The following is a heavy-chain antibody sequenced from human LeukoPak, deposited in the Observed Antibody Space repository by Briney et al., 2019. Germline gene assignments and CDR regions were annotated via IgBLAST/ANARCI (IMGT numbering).Heavy chain of an antibody. CDR2: IKQDGSEK. CDR1: GFTFSSYW. Sequence: GGSLRLTCAASGFTFSSYWMSWVRQAPGKGLEWVANIKQDGSEKYYVDSVKGRFTISRDNAKNSLYLQMNSLRAEDTAVYYCAREIWFGELFLFDPWGQGTLVTVSS. V-gene: IGHV3-7*01. J-gene: IGHJ5*02. CDR3: AREIWFGELFLFDP. D-gene: IGHD3-10*01.